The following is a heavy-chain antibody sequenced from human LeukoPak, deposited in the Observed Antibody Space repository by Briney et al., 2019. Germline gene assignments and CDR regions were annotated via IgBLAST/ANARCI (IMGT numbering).Heavy chain of an antibody. CDR3: ARVIAVAGTLWFDP. CDR2: ISSSSSYI. Sequence: RSGGSLRLSCAASGFTFSNAWMNWVRQAPGKGLEWVSSISSSSSYIYYADSVKGRFTISRDNAKNSLYLQMNSLRAEDTAVYYCARVIAVAGTLWFDPWGQGTLVTVSS. D-gene: IGHD6-19*01. V-gene: IGHV3-21*01. J-gene: IGHJ5*02. CDR1: GFTFSNAW.